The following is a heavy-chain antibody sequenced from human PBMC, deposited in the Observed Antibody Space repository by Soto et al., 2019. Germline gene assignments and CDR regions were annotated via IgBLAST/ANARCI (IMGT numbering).Heavy chain of an antibody. CDR2: ISYDGSNK. D-gene: IGHD3-9*01. V-gene: IGHV3-30*18. J-gene: IGHJ4*02. Sequence: GSLRLSCAASGFTFSSYGMHWVRQAPGKGLEWVAVISYDGSNKYYADSVKGRFTISRDNSKNTLYLQMNSLRAEDTAVYYCAKEGVLRYFDWLPELYYFDYWGQGTLVTVSS. CDR3: AKEGVLRYFDWLPELYYFDY. CDR1: GFTFSSYG.